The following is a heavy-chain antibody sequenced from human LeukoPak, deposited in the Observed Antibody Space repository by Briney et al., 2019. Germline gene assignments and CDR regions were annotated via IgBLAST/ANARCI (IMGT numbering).Heavy chain of an antibody. CDR2: ISPSGDFT. CDR3: ARDNDSRDPPHFDY. J-gene: IGHJ4*02. V-gene: IGHV1-46*01. CDR1: GYTITNYY. Sequence: GASVKVSCKASGYTITNYYVHWVRQAPGQGLEWMGVISPSGDFTSYAQMFQGRVTMTEDTSTDTAYMELSSLRSEDTAVYYCARDNDSRDPPHFDYWGQGTLVTVSS. D-gene: IGHD3-16*01.